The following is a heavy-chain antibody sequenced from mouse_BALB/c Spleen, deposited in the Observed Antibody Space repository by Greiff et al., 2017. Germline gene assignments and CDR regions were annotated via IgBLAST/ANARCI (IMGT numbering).Heavy chain of an antibody. J-gene: IGHJ3*01. CDR1: GFNFTDSY. CDR3: AKIYCDYDDVAY. CDR2: IDPANGNT. D-gene: IGHD2-4*01. V-gene: IGHV14-3*02. Sequence: EVQLQQSGAELVKPGASVKLSCKASGFNFTDSYMHWVKQRPEQGLEWIGRIDPANGNTKYDPKFQGKATITADTSSNTAYLQLSSLTSEDTAVYYCAKIYCDYDDVAYWGQGTLVTVSA.